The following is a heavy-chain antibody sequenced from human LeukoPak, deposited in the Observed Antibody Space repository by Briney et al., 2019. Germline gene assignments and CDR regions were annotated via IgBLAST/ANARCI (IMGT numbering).Heavy chain of an antibody. J-gene: IGHJ6*02. D-gene: IGHD3-16*01. CDR1: GYTFTSYD. V-gene: IGHV1-8*01. CDR2: MNPNSGNT. CDR3: ARGFGVWPLYYYYYYGMDV. Sequence: ASVKVSFKASGYTFTSYDINWVRQATGQGLEWMGWMNPNSGNTGYAQKFQGRVTMTRNTSISTAYMELSSLRSEDTAVYYCARGFGVWPLYYYYYYGMDVWGQGTTVTVSS.